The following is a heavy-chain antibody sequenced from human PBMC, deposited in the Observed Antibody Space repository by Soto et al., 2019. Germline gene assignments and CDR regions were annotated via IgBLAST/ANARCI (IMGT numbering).Heavy chain of an antibody. Sequence: QVQLVQSGAEVKKPGSSVKVSCKASGGTFSSYAISWVRQAPGQGLEWMGGIIPIFGTANYAQKFQGRVTITADDSTRTAYMERSSLSSEDRAVYYCASAGIGYDSSGYYLPFDSWGQGTLVTVSS. J-gene: IGHJ4*02. CDR3: ASAGIGYDSSGYYLPFDS. CDR2: IIPIFGTA. V-gene: IGHV1-69*12. D-gene: IGHD3-22*01. CDR1: GGTFSSYA.